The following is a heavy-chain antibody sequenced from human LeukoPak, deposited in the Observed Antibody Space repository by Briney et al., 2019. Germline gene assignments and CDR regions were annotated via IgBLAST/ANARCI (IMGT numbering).Heavy chain of an antibody. D-gene: IGHD2/OR15-2a*01. CDR3: VRDEKYISRKKSYYYMDV. V-gene: IGHV3-7*01. J-gene: IGHJ6*03. CDR1: GFTFSSYW. Sequence: GGSLRLSCAASGFTFSSYWMSWVRQAPGKGLERVANIKEDGSEENYVDSVKGRFTISRDNAKNSLFLQMSSLRAEDTAVYYCVRDEKYISRKKSYYYMDVWGKGTTVTVSS. CDR2: IKEDGSEE.